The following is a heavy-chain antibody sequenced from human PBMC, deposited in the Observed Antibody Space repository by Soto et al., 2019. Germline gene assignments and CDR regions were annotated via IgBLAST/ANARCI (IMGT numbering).Heavy chain of an antibody. CDR2: IYYSGST. J-gene: IGHJ4*02. D-gene: IGHD3-3*01. Sequence: PSETLSLTCTVSGGSISTYYWSWIRQPPGKGLEWIGYIYYSGSTNYNPSLKSRVTISVDMSKNTLYLQMNSLRAEDTAVYYCARVERGITIFGVVIPPFDYWGQGTLVTVSS. V-gene: IGHV4-59*12. CDR1: GGSISTYY. CDR3: ARVERGITIFGVVIPPFDY.